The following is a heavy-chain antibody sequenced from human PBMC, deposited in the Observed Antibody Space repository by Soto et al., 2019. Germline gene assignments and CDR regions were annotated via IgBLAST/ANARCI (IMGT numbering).Heavy chain of an antibody. CDR1: NSSLGAFH. J-gene: IGHJ3*01. V-gene: IGHV4-34*02. D-gene: IGHD3-10*02. Sequence: QVHLEQWGAGLLKPSETLSLTCAIYNSSLGAFHWTWIRQPPGKGLEWIGELIHGGSTNYNPSLKSRVTFSLDTSMSQFSLNVMSVTAADTAVYYCARSPLSYDYVRQTWREVGDSFDVWGRGTSVTVSS. CDR2: LIHGGST. CDR3: ARSPLSYDYVRQTWREVGDSFDV.